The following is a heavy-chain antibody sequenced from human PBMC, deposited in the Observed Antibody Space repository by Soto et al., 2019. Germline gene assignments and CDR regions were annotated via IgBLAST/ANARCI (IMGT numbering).Heavy chain of an antibody. CDR3: AKDFSRTSGLIHYYYYYGMDV. CDR2: ISYDGSNK. V-gene: IGHV3-30*18. Sequence: RLSCAASGFTFSSYGMHWVRQAPGKWLDWVAVISYDGSNKYYADSVKGRFTISRDNSKNTLYLQMNSLRAEDTAVYYCAKDFSRTSGLIHYYYYYGMDVWGQGTTVTVSS. J-gene: IGHJ6*02. D-gene: IGHD3-3*02. CDR1: GFTFSSYG.